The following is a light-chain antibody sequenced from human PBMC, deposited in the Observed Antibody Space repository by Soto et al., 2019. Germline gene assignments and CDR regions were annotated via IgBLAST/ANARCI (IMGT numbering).Light chain of an antibody. CDR3: QQYNAYSLT. J-gene: IGKJ4*01. Sequence: DIQMTQSPSTLSASVGDRVTITCRASQSLNSELAWYQQKPGKAPKLLIYQASSLKRGVPSRFTGTGSGTELTLTISSLQPDDSATYYCQQYNAYSLTFGGGTKVEIK. CDR1: QSLNSE. V-gene: IGKV1-5*03. CDR2: QAS.